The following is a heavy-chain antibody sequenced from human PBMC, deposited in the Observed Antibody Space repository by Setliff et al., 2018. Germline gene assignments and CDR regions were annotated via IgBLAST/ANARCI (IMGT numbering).Heavy chain of an antibody. J-gene: IGHJ4*02. D-gene: IGHD5-12*01. CDR3: ARQPMDTIMVTFDY. Sequence: VKVSCKASGYTFTGYYFHWVRQAPGQGLEWMGWINPNNGDTKSAQKFQGRLTMTRDTSISTAYMELSSLRSDDTAVYYCARQPMDTIMVTFDYWGQGILVTVSS. CDR1: GYTFTGYY. V-gene: IGHV1-2*02. CDR2: INPNNGDT.